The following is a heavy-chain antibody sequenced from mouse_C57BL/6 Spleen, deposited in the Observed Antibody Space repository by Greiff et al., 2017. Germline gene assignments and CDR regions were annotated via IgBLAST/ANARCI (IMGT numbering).Heavy chain of an antibody. CDR3: ARRGLRPGCAY. J-gene: IGHJ3*01. V-gene: IGHV1-54*01. D-gene: IGHD2-4*01. Sequence: QVQLQQSGAELVRPGTSVKVSCKASGYAFTNYLIEWVKQRPGQGLEWIGVINPGSGGTNYNEKFKGKATLTADKSSSTAYMQLSSLTSEDSAVYFCARRGLRPGCAYWGEGALVTVSA. CDR2: INPGSGGT. CDR1: GYAFTNYL.